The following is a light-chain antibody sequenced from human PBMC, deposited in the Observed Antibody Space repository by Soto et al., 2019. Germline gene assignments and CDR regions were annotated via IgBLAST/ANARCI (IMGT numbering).Light chain of an antibody. J-gene: IGLJ1*01. Sequence: QSALTQPPSASGSPGQSVTISCTGTSSDVGGYNYVSWYQHHPGKAPKLMIYEVNKRPSEVPDRFSASKSGNTASLTVSGLHAEDEADYYCSSYAGSNNLVFGTGTKLTVL. CDR2: EVN. V-gene: IGLV2-8*01. CDR3: SSYAGSNNLV. CDR1: SSDVGGYNY.